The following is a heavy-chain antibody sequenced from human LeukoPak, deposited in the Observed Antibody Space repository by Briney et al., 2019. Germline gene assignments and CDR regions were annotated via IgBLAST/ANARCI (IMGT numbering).Heavy chain of an antibody. V-gene: IGHV1-8*03. CDR2: MNPNSGNT. CDR1: GYTFTGYY. Sequence: ASVKVSCKASGYTFTGYYMHWVRQAPGQGLKWMGWMNPNSGNTGYAQKFQGRVTITRNTSISTAYMELSSLRSEDTAVYYCARGQDIWFAELLGFDPWGQGTLVTVSS. CDR3: ARGQDIWFAELLGFDP. D-gene: IGHD3-10*01. J-gene: IGHJ5*02.